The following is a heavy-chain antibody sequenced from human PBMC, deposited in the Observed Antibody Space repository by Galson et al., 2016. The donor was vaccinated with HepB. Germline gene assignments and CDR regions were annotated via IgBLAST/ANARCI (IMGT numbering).Heavy chain of an antibody. Sequence: SVKVSCKASGYTFTNYGISWVRQAPGQGLEWMGWISAYSGNTNYAQKLQGRVTLTTDTSTSTAYMELRSLRSDDTAVYYCAREYRRSSWVYNYSGLDVWGQGTTVSVSS. V-gene: IGHV1-18*01. CDR2: ISAYSGNT. D-gene: IGHD6-6*01. CDR3: AREYRRSSWVYNYSGLDV. J-gene: IGHJ6*02. CDR1: GYTFTNYG.